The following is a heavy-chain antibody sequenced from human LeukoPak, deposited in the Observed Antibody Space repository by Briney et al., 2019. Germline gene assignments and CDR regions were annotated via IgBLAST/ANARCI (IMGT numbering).Heavy chain of an antibody. D-gene: IGHD2-8*02. V-gene: IGHV4-34*01. CDR2: INHSGST. CDR3: ARGWYYFDY. Sequence: PSETLSLTCAVYGGSFSGYYWSWIRQPPGKGLEWIGEINHSGSTNYNPSLKSRVTISVDTSKNQFSLKLSSVTAADTAVYNCARGWYYFDYWGQGTLVTVSS. CDR1: GGSFSGYY. J-gene: IGHJ4*02.